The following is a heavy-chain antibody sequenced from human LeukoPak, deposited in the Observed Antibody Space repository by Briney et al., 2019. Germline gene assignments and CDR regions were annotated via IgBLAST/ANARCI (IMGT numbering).Heavy chain of an antibody. D-gene: IGHD3-10*01. J-gene: IGHJ4*02. CDR3: AREKEVGYGSGSYYAFDY. CDR2: ISAYNGNT. CDR1: GYTFTSYG. V-gene: IGHV1-18*01. Sequence: PSASVKVSCKASGYTFTSYGISWVRQAPGQGLEWMGWISAYNGNTNYAQKLQGRVTMTTDTSTSTAYMELRSLRSDDTAVYYCAREKEVGYGSGSYYAFDYWGQGTLVTVSS.